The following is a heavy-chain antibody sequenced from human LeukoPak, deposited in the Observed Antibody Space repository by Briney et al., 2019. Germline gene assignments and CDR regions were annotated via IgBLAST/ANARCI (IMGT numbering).Heavy chain of an antibody. V-gene: IGHV1-69*05. J-gene: IGHJ3*02. Sequence: ASVKVSCKASGGTFSSYAISWVRQAPGQGLEWMGGIIPIFGTANYAQKFQGRVTITTDESTSTAYMELSSLRSEDTAVYYCAFSVVAADAPYIWGQGTMVTVSS. CDR3: AFSVVAADAPYI. CDR1: GGTFSSYA. D-gene: IGHD2-15*01. CDR2: IIPIFGTA.